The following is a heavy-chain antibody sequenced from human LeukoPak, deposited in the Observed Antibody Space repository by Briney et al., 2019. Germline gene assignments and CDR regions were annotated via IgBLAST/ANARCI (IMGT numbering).Heavy chain of an antibody. CDR3: AKASSSRPDNWFDP. J-gene: IGHJ5*02. D-gene: IGHD6-13*01. Sequence: GGSLRLSCAASGFTVSSNYMSWVRQAPGKGLEWVSVIYSGGSTYYADSVKGRFTISRDNSKNTLYLQMNSLRAEDTAVYYCAKASSSRPDNWFDPWGQGTLVTVSS. V-gene: IGHV3-53*01. CDR2: IYSGGST. CDR1: GFTVSSNY.